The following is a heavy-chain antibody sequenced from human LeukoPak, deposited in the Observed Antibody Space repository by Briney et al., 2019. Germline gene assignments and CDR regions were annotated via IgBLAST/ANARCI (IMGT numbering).Heavy chain of an antibody. Sequence: ASVKVSCKASGYSFTGYYIHWVRQAPGQGREWLGWINPDSGGTNFAQKFQGRVTMTRDTSLTTGFMHLSGLRSDDTAVYYCARGYDSGWPHYYYGMDVWGQGTTVTVSS. J-gene: IGHJ6*02. CDR1: GYSFTGYY. CDR3: ARGYDSGWPHYYYGMDV. V-gene: IGHV1-2*02. D-gene: IGHD6-19*01. CDR2: INPDSGGT.